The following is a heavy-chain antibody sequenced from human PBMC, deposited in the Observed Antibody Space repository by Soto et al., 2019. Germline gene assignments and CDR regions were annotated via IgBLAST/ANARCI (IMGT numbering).Heavy chain of an antibody. J-gene: IGHJ5*02. CDR3: AREPLYDFHEDNWFDP. D-gene: IGHD3-3*01. CDR2: INSDGSST. CDR1: GFTFSSYW. V-gene: IGHV3-74*01. Sequence: GGSLRLSCAASGFTFSSYWMHWVRQAPGKGLVWVSRINSDGSSTSYADSVKGRFTISRDNAKNTLYLQMNSLRAEDTAVYYCAREPLYDFHEDNWFDPWGQGTLVTVSS.